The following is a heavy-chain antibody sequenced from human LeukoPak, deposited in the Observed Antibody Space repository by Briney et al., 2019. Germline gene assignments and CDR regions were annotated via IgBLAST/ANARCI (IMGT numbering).Heavy chain of an antibody. D-gene: IGHD2-15*01. J-gene: IGHJ6*02. CDR3: ARDFIVVAKPPRYYYYYGMDV. Sequence: ASVNVSCKASGYTFTSYAMHWVRQAPGQRLEWMGWINAGNGNTKYSQKFQGRVTITRDTSASTAYMELSSLRSEDTAVYYCARDFIVVAKPPRYYYYYGMDVWGQGTTVTVSS. CDR2: INAGNGNT. CDR1: GYTFTSYA. V-gene: IGHV1-3*01.